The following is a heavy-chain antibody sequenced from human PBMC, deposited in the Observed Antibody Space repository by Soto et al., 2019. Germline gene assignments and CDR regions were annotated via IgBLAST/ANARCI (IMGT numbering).Heavy chain of an antibody. CDR1: GFTFSSYG. Sequence: QVQLVESGGGVVQPGRSLRLSCAASGFTFSSYGMHWVRQAPGKGLEWVAVISYDGSNKYYADSVKGRFTISRDNSKNTLYLQMNSLRAEDTAVYYCAKVRYYGSGTPGGNLDYWGQGTLVTVSS. V-gene: IGHV3-30*18. D-gene: IGHD3-10*01. CDR2: ISYDGSNK. CDR3: AKVRYYGSGTPGGNLDY. J-gene: IGHJ4*02.